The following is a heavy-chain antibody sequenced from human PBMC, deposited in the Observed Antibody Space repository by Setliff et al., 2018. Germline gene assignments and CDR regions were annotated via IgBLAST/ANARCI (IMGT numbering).Heavy chain of an antibody. CDR2: IIPIHGST. V-gene: IGHV1-69*13. Sequence: SVKVSCKASGGSFSNYAIIWVRQAPGQGPEWMGGIIPIHGSTNNAEKFQGRVTFSADESMSTVYMELSSLTSADTALYYCARDALYDSNDRNSYYGNWLDPWAREPWSPSPQ. J-gene: IGHJ5*02. CDR1: GGSFSNYA. CDR3: ARDALYDSNDRNSYYGNWLDP. D-gene: IGHD3-22*01.